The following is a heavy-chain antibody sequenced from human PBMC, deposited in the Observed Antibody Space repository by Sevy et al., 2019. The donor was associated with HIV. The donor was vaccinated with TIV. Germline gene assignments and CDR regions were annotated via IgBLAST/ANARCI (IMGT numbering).Heavy chain of an antibody. CDR1: GFTFSAST. J-gene: IGHJ4*02. Sequence: GGSLRLSCAASGFTFSASTINWVRQAPGKGLEWISSISSSGSYIHYADSVKGRFTISRDNAKSSLYLQLNCLRAEDTAVYYCARGASVAGRGGFDFWGQGTLVTVSS. D-gene: IGHD6-19*01. V-gene: IGHV3-21*01. CDR3: ARGASVAGRGGFDF. CDR2: ISSSGSYI.